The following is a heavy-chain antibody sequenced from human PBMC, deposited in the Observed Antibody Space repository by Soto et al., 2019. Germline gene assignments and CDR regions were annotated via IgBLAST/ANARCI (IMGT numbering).Heavy chain of an antibody. D-gene: IGHD2-21*02. J-gene: IGHJ6*02. V-gene: IGHV4-30-4*01. CDR2: IYYSGST. CDR1: GGSISSGDYY. CDR3: ASGGYCGGDCFLYYYYGMDV. Sequence: QVQLQESGPGLVKPSQTLSLTCTVSGGSISSGDYYWSWIRQPPGQGLEWIGSIYYSGSTYYNPSLKSRVTISVDTSKNQFSLKLSSVTAADTAVYYCASGGYCGGDCFLYYYYGMDVWGQGTTVTVSS.